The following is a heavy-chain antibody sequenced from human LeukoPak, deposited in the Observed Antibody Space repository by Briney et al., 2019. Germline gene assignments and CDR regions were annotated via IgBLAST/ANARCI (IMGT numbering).Heavy chain of an antibody. CDR1: GGSFSGYY. V-gene: IGHV4-34*01. CDR3: ARGGLRYFDWSNWFDP. D-gene: IGHD3-9*01. J-gene: IGHJ5*02. CDR2: INHSGST. Sequence: SETLSLTCAVYGGSFSGYYWSWIRQPPGKGLEWIGEINHSGSTNYNPSLKSRVTISVDTSNHQFSLKLSSVTAADTAVYYCARGGLRYFDWSNWFDPWGQGTLVTVSS.